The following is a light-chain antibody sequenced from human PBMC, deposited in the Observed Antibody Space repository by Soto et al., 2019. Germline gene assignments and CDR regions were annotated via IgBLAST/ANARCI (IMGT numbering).Light chain of an antibody. Sequence: DIQMTQSPSSLSASVGDRVTITCRASQSISSYLNWYQQKPGKAPKLLIYAASSLQSGVPSRFSGSGSGRDFTLTISSLQPEDFATYDCQQSYSTLWTFGQGTKVEIK. CDR1: QSISSY. CDR2: AAS. CDR3: QQSYSTLWT. J-gene: IGKJ1*01. V-gene: IGKV1-39*01.